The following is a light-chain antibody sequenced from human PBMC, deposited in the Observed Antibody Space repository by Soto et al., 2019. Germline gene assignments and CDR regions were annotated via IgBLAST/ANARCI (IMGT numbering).Light chain of an antibody. CDR2: GNN. CDR1: SSNIGAGYD. J-gene: IGLJ1*01. CDR3: EAYDSSLGYD. V-gene: IGLV1-40*01. Sequence: SALTQPPSVSGAPGQRVTISCTGSSSNIGAGYDVHWYQQLPGTAPKLLIYGNNNRPSGVPDRFSGSKSGTSASPAITGLQAEDENDYGSEAYDSSLGYDFGTGTKVTVL.